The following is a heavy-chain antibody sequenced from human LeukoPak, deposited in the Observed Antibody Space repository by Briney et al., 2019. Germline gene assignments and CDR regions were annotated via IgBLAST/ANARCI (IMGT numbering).Heavy chain of an antibody. Sequence: SVKVSCKASGGTFSSYAISWVRQAPGQGLEWMGGIIPISGTANYAQKFQGRVTITADESTSTAYMELSSLRSEDTAVYYCARERRVVGANYYYYGMDVWGQGTTVTVSS. D-gene: IGHD1-26*01. CDR2: IIPISGTA. J-gene: IGHJ6*02. CDR1: GGTFSSYA. V-gene: IGHV1-69*01. CDR3: ARERRVVGANYYYYGMDV.